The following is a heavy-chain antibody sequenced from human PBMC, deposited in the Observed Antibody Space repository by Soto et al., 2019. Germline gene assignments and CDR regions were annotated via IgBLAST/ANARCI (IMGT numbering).Heavy chain of an antibody. Sequence: PSETLSLTCTVSGGSISSYDWSWIRQPPGKGLEWIGYIYYSGSTNYNPSLKSRVTISVDTSKNQFSLKLSSVTAADTAVYYCARLEGSGSSPLDAFDIWGHGTMVTVSS. V-gene: IGHV4-59*01. CDR3: ARLEGSGSSPLDAFDI. J-gene: IGHJ3*02. D-gene: IGHD3-10*01. CDR1: GGSISSYD. CDR2: IYYSGST.